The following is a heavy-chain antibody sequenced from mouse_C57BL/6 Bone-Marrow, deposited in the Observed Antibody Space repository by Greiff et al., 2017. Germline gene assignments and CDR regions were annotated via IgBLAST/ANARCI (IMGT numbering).Heavy chain of an antibody. J-gene: IGHJ3*01. CDR3: ARGGSWFAY. CDR2: IDPSDSYT. Sequence: VQLPQPGAELVKPGASVKLSCKASGYTFTSYWIQWVKQRPGQGLEWIGEIDPSDSYTNYNQKFTGKATLTVDTSSSTAYMQLSSLTSEDSAVYYCARGGSWFAYWGQGTLVTVSA. D-gene: IGHD1-2*01. V-gene: IGHV1-50*01. CDR1: GYTFTSYW.